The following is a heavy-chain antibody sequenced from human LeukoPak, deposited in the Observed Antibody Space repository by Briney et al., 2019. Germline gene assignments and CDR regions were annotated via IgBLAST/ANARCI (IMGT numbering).Heavy chain of an antibody. CDR2: IFHSGIT. Sequence: NASETLSLTCTVSGGSISSSSYYWGWIRQPPGKGLEWIASIFHSGITYYNPSLKSRVTISVDTSKNHFSLKLNSVTAADTAVYYCARDRAGTPHQIDPFDYWGQGTLVTVSS. CDR1: GGSISSSSYY. V-gene: IGHV4-39*07. J-gene: IGHJ4*02. CDR3: ARDRAGTPHQIDPFDY.